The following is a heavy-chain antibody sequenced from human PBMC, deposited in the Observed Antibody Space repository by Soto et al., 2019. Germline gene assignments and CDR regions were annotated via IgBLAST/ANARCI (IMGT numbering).Heavy chain of an antibody. CDR3: ARDEGYYYGMDV. CDR2: INPNSGGT. CDR1: GYTFTGYY. J-gene: IGHJ6*02. Sequence: ASVKVSCTASGYTFTGYYMHCVRQAPGQGLEWMGWINPNSGGTNYAQKFQGWVTMTRDTSISTAYMELSRLRSDDTAVYYCARDEGYYYGMDVWGQGTTVTVSS. V-gene: IGHV1-2*04.